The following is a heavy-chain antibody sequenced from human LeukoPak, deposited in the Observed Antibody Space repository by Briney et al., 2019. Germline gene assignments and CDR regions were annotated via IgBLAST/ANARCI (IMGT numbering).Heavy chain of an antibody. J-gene: IGHJ6*04. CDR2: IHDSGST. CDR3: ARGILKCSGGNCYYYGMDV. Sequence: SQTLSLTCSVSGGSVSSDSYFWTWIRQPPGTGLEYIGYIHDSGSTDNNLSLKSRVTISVDTSKNQFSLKLSSVTAADTAVYYCARGILKCSGGNCYYYGMDVWGKGTTVTVSS. V-gene: IGHV4-61*01. CDR1: GGSVSSDSYF. D-gene: IGHD2-15*01.